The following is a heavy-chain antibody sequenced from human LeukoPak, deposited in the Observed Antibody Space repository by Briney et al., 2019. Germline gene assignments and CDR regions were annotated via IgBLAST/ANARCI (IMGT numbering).Heavy chain of an antibody. CDR1: GFTFSNYA. V-gene: IGHV3-23*01. J-gene: IGHJ4*02. CDR3: ARQLGYCSDGSCYFDY. CDR2: ISGSGEST. Sequence: PGGSLRLSCAASGFTFSNYAMSWVRQAPGRGLEWVSAISGSGESTYYADSVKGRFTISRDNSKNTLHLQMNSLGAEDTAVYHCARQLGYCSDGSCYFDYWGQGTLVTVSS. D-gene: IGHD2-15*01.